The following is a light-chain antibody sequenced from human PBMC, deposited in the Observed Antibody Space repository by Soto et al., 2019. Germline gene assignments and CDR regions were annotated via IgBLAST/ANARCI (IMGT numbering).Light chain of an antibody. V-gene: IGLV2-14*01. CDR1: SSDVGGSNS. Sequence: QSVLTQPASVSVSPGQSIAISCTGTSSDVGGSNSVSWYQQHPGKAPKLLIYDVSNRPSGVSNRFSGSKSDNTASLTISGLQAEDEADYYCSSYATGGSYVFGPGTKVTVL. CDR3: SSYATGGSYV. J-gene: IGLJ1*01. CDR2: DVS.